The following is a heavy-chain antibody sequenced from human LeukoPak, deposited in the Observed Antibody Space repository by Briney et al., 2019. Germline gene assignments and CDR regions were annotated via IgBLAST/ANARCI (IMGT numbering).Heavy chain of an antibody. Sequence: SQTLSLTCAISGDSVSSNSAAWTWIRQSPSRGLEWLGRTYYRSKWYNDYAVSVKSRITINPDTSKNQFSLQLNSVTPEDTAVYYCARDFRIAVAGYYYGMDVWGQGTTVTVSS. CDR1: GDSVSSNSAA. J-gene: IGHJ6*02. V-gene: IGHV6-1*01. D-gene: IGHD6-19*01. CDR2: TYYRSKWYN. CDR3: ARDFRIAVAGYYYGMDV.